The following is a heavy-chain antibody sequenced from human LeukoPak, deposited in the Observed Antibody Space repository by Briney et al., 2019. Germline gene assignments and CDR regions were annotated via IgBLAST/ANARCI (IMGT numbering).Heavy chain of an antibody. CDR2: IYTTGST. Sequence: SETLSLTCTVSGGSIFSYYWGWFRQPPGKGLEWIGYIYTTGSTNYDPSLKSRVTIPIDTSKSQVSLKLSSVTAADTAVYYCARHGYYYYMDVWGKGTTVTVSS. CDR1: GGSIFSYY. J-gene: IGHJ6*03. V-gene: IGHV4-4*09. CDR3: ARHGYYYYMDV.